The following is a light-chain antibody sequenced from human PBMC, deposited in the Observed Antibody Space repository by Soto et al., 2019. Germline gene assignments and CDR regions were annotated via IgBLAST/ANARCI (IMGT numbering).Light chain of an antibody. CDR3: SSYTRSNTLV. Sequence: QSVLTQPASVSGSPGQSITISCTGTSSDVADYRYVSWYQHRPGEAPKLIIYELSNRPSGVSSRFSGSKSGNTASLTISGVQPEDGAEYYCSSYTRSNTLVFGGGTKLTV. CDR1: SSDVADYRY. J-gene: IGLJ2*01. CDR2: ELS. V-gene: IGLV2-14*01.